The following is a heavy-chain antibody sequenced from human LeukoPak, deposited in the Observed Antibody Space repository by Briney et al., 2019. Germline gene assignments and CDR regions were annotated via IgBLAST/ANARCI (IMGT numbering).Heavy chain of an antibody. CDR3: ARGFGGVIATLYYFDY. Sequence: PGGSLRLSCAASGFTFSSYGMHWVRQAPGKGLEWVAFIRYDGSNKYYADSVKGRFTISRDNSKTTVYLQMNSLRPEDTAVYYCARGFGGVIATLYYFDYWGQGTLVTVSS. V-gene: IGHV3-30*02. CDR1: GFTFSSYG. J-gene: IGHJ4*02. D-gene: IGHD3-16*02. CDR2: IRYDGSNK.